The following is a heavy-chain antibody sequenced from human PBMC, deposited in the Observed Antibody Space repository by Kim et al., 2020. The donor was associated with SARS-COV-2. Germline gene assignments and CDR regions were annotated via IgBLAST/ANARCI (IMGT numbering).Heavy chain of an antibody. CDR1: GFSFGDYA. V-gene: IGHV3-49*04. CDR2: IRSKAYGGAT. J-gene: IGHJ4*02. Sequence: PGGSLRLSCAASGFSFGDYAMSWVRQAPGKGLEWVGFIRSKAYGGATEYAASVKGRFTISRDDSKSIAYLQMNSLKTEDTAVYYCSRDNYYDSSGYHPFDYWGQGILVTVSS. CDR3: SRDNYYDSSGYHPFDY. D-gene: IGHD3-22*01.